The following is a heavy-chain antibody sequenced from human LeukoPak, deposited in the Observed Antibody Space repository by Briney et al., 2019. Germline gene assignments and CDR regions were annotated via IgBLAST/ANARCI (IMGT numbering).Heavy chain of an antibody. D-gene: IGHD3-22*01. J-gene: IGHJ4*02. CDR3: AIMHRYYDGSGYWVQ. CDR2: VSSSGSYI. CDR1: GFTFSSYT. Sequence: GGSLRLSCAVSGFTFSSYTMNWVRQTPGKGLEWVSSVSSSGSYIYYADSVKGRFTISRDNARNSLYLQMNSLRAEDTAVYYCAIMHRYYDGSGYWVQWGQGTLVTVSS. V-gene: IGHV3-21*04.